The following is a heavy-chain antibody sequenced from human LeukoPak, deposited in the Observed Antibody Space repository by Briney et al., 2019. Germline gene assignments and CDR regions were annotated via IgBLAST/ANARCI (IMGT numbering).Heavy chain of an antibody. J-gene: IGHJ4*02. CDR2: MNPNSGNT. CDR3: ARRTMWDASGWRSPDY. D-gene: IGHD6-19*01. V-gene: IGHV1-8*01. CDR1: GYTFTSND. Sequence: ASVKVSCKASGYTFTSNDINWLRQATAQGLEWMGWMNPNSGNTGYAQKFQGRVTMTRNTSLSTAYMELNSLRSEDTAVYYCARRTMWDASGWRSPDYWGQGTLVTVSS.